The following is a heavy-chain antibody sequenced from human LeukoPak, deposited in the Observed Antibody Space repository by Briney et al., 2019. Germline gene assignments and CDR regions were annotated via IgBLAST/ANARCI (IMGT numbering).Heavy chain of an antibody. CDR1: GGSISSSSYY. V-gene: IGHV4-39*01. Sequence: SETLSLTCSLSGGSISSSSYYWAWIRQPPGRGLEWIGSIYYSGNTYYSPSLKSRVTIFVDTSKNEFSLNLSSVTAADTAVYYCARFSGVPKISYFDYWGQGTLVTVSS. CDR2: IYYSGNT. D-gene: IGHD3-10*01. CDR3: ARFSGVPKISYFDY. J-gene: IGHJ4*02.